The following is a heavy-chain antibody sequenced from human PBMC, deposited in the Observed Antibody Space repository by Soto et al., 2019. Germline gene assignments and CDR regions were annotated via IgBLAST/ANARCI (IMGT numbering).Heavy chain of an antibody. V-gene: IGHV3-7*03. Sequence: GGSLRLSCVASGLTFSNYWMTWVRQTPGKGLEWVANIDQDESRKNYVDSVKGRFIISRDNSRNSVYLQMNSLTADDTGIYYCGTDILIRDYWGQGTRVTVSS. CDR1: GLTFSNYW. CDR2: IDQDESRK. CDR3: GTDILIRDY. J-gene: IGHJ4*02. D-gene: IGHD2-21*01.